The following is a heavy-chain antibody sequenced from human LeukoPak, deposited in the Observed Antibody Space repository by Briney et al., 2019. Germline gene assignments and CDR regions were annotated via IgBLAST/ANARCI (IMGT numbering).Heavy chain of an antibody. CDR1: GYTFTSYG. CDR3: ARARVESPLYYDIRPGAFDI. Sequence: ASVKVSCKASGYTFTSYGISWVRQAPGQGLEWMGWISAYNGNTSYAQKLQGRVTMTTDTSTSTAYMELRSLRSDDTAVYYCARARVESPLYYDIRPGAFDIWGQGTMVTVSS. D-gene: IGHD3-22*01. CDR2: ISAYNGNT. V-gene: IGHV1-18*01. J-gene: IGHJ3*02.